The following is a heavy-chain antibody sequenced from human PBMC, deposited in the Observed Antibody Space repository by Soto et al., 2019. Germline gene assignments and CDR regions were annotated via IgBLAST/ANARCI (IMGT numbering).Heavy chain of an antibody. CDR3: ARRYGPGFDY. J-gene: IGHJ4*02. D-gene: IGHD4-17*01. CDR1: GGSISSYY. CDR2: IYYSGST. Sequence: QVQLQESGPGLVKHSETLSLTCTVSGGSISSYYWSWIRQPPGKGLEWIGYIYYSGSTNYNPSLKSRVTISVDTSKNQFSLKLSSVTAADTAVYYCARRYGPGFDYWGQGTLVTVSS. V-gene: IGHV4-59*08.